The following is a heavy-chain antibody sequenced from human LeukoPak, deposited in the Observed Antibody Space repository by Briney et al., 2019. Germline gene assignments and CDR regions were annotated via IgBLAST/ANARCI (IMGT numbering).Heavy chain of an antibody. Sequence: SETLSLTCTVSGGSISSSSYYWGWIRQPPGKGLEWIGSIYYSGSTYYNPSLKSRVTISVDTSKNQFSLKLSSVTAADTAVYYCASPHGQNIVARRAFDIWGQGTMVTVSS. V-gene: IGHV4-39*07. CDR3: ASPHGQNIVARRAFDI. CDR2: IYYSGST. J-gene: IGHJ3*02. D-gene: IGHD5-12*01. CDR1: GGSISSSSYY.